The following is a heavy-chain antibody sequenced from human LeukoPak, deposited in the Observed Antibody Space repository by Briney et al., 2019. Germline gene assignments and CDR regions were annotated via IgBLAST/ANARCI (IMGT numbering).Heavy chain of an antibody. J-gene: IGHJ4*02. V-gene: IGHV3-9*03. CDR3: AKDNSGSLDY. Sequence: GRSLRLSCAASGFTFDDYAMHWVRQAPGKGLEWVSGTSWNSGSIGYADSVKGRFTISRDNAKNSLYLQMNSLRAEDMALYYCAKDNSGSLDYWGQGTLVTVSS. D-gene: IGHD1-26*01. CDR1: GFTFDDYA. CDR2: TSWNSGSI.